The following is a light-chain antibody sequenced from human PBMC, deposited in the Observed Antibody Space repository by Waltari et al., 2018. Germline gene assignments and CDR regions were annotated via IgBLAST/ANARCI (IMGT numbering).Light chain of an antibody. CDR2: DAS. Sequence: EIVLTQSPGTLSLSPGERATLSCRASQSVSRTLAWYQQKPGQAPRLLIYDASTRATGIADRFRGSVSGTDFSLTISRLEPEDFAVYYCQKYGRLPATFGQGTKVEIK. J-gene: IGKJ1*01. CDR3: QKYGRLPAT. CDR1: QSVSRT. V-gene: IGKV3-20*01.